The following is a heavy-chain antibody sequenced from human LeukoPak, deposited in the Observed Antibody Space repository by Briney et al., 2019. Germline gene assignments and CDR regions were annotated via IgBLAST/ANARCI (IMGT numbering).Heavy chain of an antibody. CDR3: ASTNRGLYKKYYFDY. V-gene: IGHV4-38-2*02. J-gene: IGHJ4*02. CDR1: GGSISSGYY. CDR2: IYHSGST. D-gene: IGHD1-14*01. Sequence: PSQTLSLTCTVSGGSISSGYYWGWIRQPPGKRLEWIGSIYHSGSTYYNPSLKSRVTISVDTSKNQFSLKLSSVTAADTAVYYCASTNRGLYKKYYFDYWGQGTLVTVSS.